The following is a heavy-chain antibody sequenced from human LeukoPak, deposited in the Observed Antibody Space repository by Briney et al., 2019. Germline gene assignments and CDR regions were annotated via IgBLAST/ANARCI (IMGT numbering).Heavy chain of an antibody. J-gene: IGHJ4*02. D-gene: IGHD3-10*01. V-gene: IGHV3-33*03. CDR3: ASGLVGGSFDY. Sequence: PGGSLRLSCAASGFSFKTYGMHWVRQAPGKGLEWVAIIWYDGSNRFYADSVKGRFIISRDNSKSTLYLQMNSLRAEDTAVYFCASGLVGGSFDYWGQGTLVTVFS. CDR1: GFSFKTYG. CDR2: IWYDGSNR.